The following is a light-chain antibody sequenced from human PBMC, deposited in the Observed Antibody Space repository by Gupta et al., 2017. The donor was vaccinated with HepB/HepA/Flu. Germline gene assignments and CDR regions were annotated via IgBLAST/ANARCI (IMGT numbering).Light chain of an antibody. CDR2: GAS. CDR1: QSVSDSY. CDR3: QQYGASPET. J-gene: IGKJ1*01. Sequence: IVLTQSPRTLSLSPGERATLACRASQSVSDSYLAWYQHKPGQAPRLLIYGASSRATAIPDRFSGSGSGTDFTLTISRLEPEDFAVYYCQQYGASPETFGQGTKVEIK. V-gene: IGKV3-20*01.